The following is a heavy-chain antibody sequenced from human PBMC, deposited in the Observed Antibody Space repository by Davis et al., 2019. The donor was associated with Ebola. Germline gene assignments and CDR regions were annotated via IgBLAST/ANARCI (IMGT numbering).Heavy chain of an antibody. CDR3: ARGRDNWNYADMDV. D-gene: IGHD1-7*01. J-gene: IGHJ6*03. CDR1: GGTFSTYA. CDR2: IIPFLGIP. V-gene: IGHV1-69*10. Sequence: SVKVSCKASGGTFSTYAISWVRQAPGQGLEWMGGIIPFLGIPNYAQKFQGRVTITADKSTSTAYMELSSLRSEDTAVYYCARGRDNWNYADMDVWGKGTTVTVSS.